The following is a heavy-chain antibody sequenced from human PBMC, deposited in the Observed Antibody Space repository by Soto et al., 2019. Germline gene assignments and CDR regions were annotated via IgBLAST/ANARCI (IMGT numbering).Heavy chain of an antibody. Sequence: QEQLQQWGAGLLKPSETLSLTCAVYGGFVSSGNYYWSWIRQPPGKGLEWIGEMSHSGGTHFNPYLRRRVTISVDMYKNHSSLKMSSETDSDPALYSCARAERGTATCVVVAFDVWCPGTMVTVSS. CDR2: MSHSGGT. CDR3: ARAERGTATCVVVAFDV. V-gene: IGHV4-34*01. J-gene: IGHJ3*01. CDR1: GGFVSSGNYY. D-gene: IGHD2-21*02.